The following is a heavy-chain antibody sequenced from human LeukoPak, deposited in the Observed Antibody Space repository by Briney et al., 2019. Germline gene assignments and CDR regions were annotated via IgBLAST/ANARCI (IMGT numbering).Heavy chain of an antibody. CDR1: GGTFSSYA. V-gene: IGHV1-69*13. CDR2: IIPIFGTA. J-gene: IGHJ1*01. Sequence: SVKVSCKASGGTFSSYAISWVRQAPGQGLEWMGGIIPIFGTANYAQKFQGRVTITADESTSTAYMELSSLRSEDTAVYYCARDRTEDYGDREYFQHWGQGTLVTVSS. CDR3: ARDRTEDYGDREYFQH. D-gene: IGHD4-17*01.